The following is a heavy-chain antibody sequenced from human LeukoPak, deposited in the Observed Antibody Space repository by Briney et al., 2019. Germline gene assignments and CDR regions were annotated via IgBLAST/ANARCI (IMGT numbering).Heavy chain of an antibody. V-gene: IGHV4-4*07. J-gene: IGHJ4*02. Sequence: KASETLSLTCSVSGGSISTYYWSWIRQPAGKGLEWIGRLYTSGSTNYNPSLKSRVTMSVDTSKNQFSLRLSSVTAADTAVYYCARHNYFGSGSRSLKFDYWGQGTLVTISS. CDR1: GGSISTYY. CDR3: ARHNYFGSGSRSLKFDY. D-gene: IGHD3-10*01. CDR2: LYTSGST.